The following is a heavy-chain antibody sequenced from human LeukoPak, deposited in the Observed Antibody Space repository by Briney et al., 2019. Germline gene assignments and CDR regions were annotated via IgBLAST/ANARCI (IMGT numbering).Heavy chain of an antibody. CDR1: GYTFTSYY. Sequence: ASVKVSCKASGYTFTSYYIHWVRQAPGQGLEWMGIINPSGGSTSCAQKFQGRVTVTGDTSTSTVYMELSSLRSEDTAVYYCARTGSFYFDYWGQGTLVTVSS. V-gene: IGHV1-46*01. CDR2: INPSGGST. J-gene: IGHJ4*02. CDR3: ARTGSFYFDY.